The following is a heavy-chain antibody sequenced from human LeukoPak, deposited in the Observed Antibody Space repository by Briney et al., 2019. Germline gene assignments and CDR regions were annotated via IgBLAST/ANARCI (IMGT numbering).Heavy chain of an antibody. CDR2: IYTSGST. Sequence: SETLSLTCTVSGGSISSYYWSWIRQPAGKGLEWIGRIYTSGSTNYNPSLKSRVTMSVDTSKNQFSLKLSSVTAADTAVYYCARDTYCGGDCYPLYYYYYYMDVWGKGTTVTVSS. J-gene: IGHJ6*03. CDR3: ARDTYCGGDCYPLYYYYYYMDV. D-gene: IGHD2-21*01. CDR1: GGSISSYY. V-gene: IGHV4-4*07.